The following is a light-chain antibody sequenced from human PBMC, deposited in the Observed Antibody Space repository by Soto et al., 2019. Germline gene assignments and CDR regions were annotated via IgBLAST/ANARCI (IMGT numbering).Light chain of an antibody. CDR1: NIGSKS. CDR2: VDS. CDR3: QVWDSSSDHPHVV. V-gene: IGLV3-21*02. Sequence: SYELTQPPSVSVAPGQTARITCGGNNIGSKSVHWYQQKPGQAPVLVVYVDSDRPSGIPERFSGSNSGNTATLTISRVEAGDEADYYCQVWDSSSDHPHVVFGGGTKVTVL. J-gene: IGLJ2*01.